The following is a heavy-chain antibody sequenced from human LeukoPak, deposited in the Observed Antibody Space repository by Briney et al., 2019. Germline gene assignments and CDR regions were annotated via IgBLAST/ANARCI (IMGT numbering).Heavy chain of an antibody. CDR2: ISAYNGNT. V-gene: IGHV1-18*04. CDR1: GYTFTSYG. D-gene: IGHD3-9*01. J-gene: IGHJ3*02. CDR3: ARRIEVDILTGYSNGLVSFDI. Sequence: ASVKVSCKASGYTFTSYGISWVRQAPGQGLEWMGWISAYNGNTNCAQKLQGRVTMTTDTSTSTAYMELRSLRSDDTAVYYCARRIEVDILTGYSNGLVSFDIWGQGTMVTVSS.